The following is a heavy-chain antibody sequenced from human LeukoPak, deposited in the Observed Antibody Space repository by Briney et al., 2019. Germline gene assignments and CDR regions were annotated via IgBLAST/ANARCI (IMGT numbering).Heavy chain of an antibody. CDR2: IRSKANSYAT. D-gene: IGHD2-15*01. J-gene: IGHJ4*02. V-gene: IGHV3-73*01. CDR3: AAGVREPVTWWDY. Sequence: GGSLRLSCAASGFTFGGSAMHWVRQASGKGLEWIGRIRSKANSYATAYAASVKGRFTISRDDSKNMAYLQMNSLKTEDTAVYYCAAGVREPVTWWDYWGQGTLVTVSS. CDR1: GFTFGGSA.